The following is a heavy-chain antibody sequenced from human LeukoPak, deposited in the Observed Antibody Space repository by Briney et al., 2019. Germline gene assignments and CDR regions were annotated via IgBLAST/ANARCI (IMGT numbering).Heavy chain of an antibody. Sequence: SETLSLTCAVYGGSFSGYYWSWIRQPPGKGLEWIGEINHSGSTNYNPSLKSRVTISVDTSKNQFSLKLSSVTAADTAVYYCVRDKLGFDYWGQGTLVTVSS. CDR2: INHSGST. J-gene: IGHJ4*02. CDR1: GGSFSGYY. V-gene: IGHV4-34*01. CDR3: VRDKLGFDY. D-gene: IGHD4-23*01.